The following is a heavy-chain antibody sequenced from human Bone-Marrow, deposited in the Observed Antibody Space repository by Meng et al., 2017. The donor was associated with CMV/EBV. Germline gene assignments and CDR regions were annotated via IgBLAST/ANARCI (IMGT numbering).Heavy chain of an antibody. CDR2: TYYRSKWYN. V-gene: IGHV6-1*01. CDR1: GDSVSSNSAA. Sequence: LRLSCAISGDSVSSNSAAWNWIRQSPSRGLEWLGRTYYRSKWYNDYAVSVKSRITINPDTSKNQFSLKLYSVTAADTAVYYCARGQRGWFDPWGQGTLVTVSS. CDR3: ARGQRGWFDP. J-gene: IGHJ5*02.